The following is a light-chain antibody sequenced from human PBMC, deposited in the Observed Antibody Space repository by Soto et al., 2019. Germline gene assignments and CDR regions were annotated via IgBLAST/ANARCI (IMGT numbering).Light chain of an antibody. V-gene: IGKV3-11*01. Sequence: IVLTQSPATLSLSPGXXATLSCRASXSVSSYLAWYQQKPGQAPRLLIYDASNRATGIPARFSGSGSGTDFTLTISSLEPEDFAVYYCQQRSNWPLTFGGGTKVEIK. CDR3: QQRSNWPLT. CDR2: DAS. CDR1: XSVSSY. J-gene: IGKJ4*01.